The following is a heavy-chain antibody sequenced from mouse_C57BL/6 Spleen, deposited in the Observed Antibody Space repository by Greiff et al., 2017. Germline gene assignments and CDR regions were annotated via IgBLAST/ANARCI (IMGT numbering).Heavy chain of an antibody. CDR3: ARDGPLTWFAY. CDR2: ISDGGSYT. J-gene: IGHJ3*01. Sequence: EVQRVESGGGLVKPGGSLKLSCAASGFTFSSYAMSWVRQTPEKRLEWVATISDGGSYTYYPDNVKGRFTIYRDNAKNNLYLQMSHLKSEDTAMYYCARDGPLTWFAYWGQGTLVTVSA. CDR1: GFTFSSYA. D-gene: IGHD6-1*01. V-gene: IGHV5-4*01.